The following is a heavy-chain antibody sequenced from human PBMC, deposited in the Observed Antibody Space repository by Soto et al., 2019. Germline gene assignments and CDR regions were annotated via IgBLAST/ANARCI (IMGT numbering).Heavy chain of an antibody. D-gene: IGHD4-17*01. CDR3: ARAGVTKVTKYDGVSYYSMDV. J-gene: IGHJ6*03. CDR1: GFTFSSYS. Sequence: EVQLVESGGGLVKPGGSLRLSCAASGFTFSSYSMNWVRQAPGKGLEWVSSISSSSSYTDYADSVKGRFTISRDNAKNEQYLQMNSLRDEDTAVYYCARAGVTKVTKYDGVSYYSMDVWGKGTTVTVSS. V-gene: IGHV3-21*01. CDR2: ISSSSSYT.